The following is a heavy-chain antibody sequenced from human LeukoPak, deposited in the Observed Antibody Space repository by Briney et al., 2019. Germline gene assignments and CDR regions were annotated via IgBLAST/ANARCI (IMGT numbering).Heavy chain of an antibody. CDR2: IIPIFGTA. J-gene: IGHJ4*02. V-gene: IGHV1-69*06. CDR1: GGTFSSYA. CDR3: ARDRTHYYESSGYYSRWEY. D-gene: IGHD3-22*01. Sequence: ASVTVSCKASGGTFSSYAISWVRQAPGQGLEWMGGIIPIFGTANYAQKFQGRVTITADKSTSTAYMELSSLRSEDTAVYYCARDRTHYYESSGYYSRWEYWGQGTLVTVSS.